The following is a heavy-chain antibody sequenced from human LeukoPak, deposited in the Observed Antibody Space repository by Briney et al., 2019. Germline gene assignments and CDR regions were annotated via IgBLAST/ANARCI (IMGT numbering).Heavy chain of an antibody. V-gene: IGHV3-30*03. CDR1: GLTFTSYG. Sequence: GGSLRLSCAASGLTFTSYGMHWVRQAPGKGLEWVALITYDGYYKYYSDSVKGRFTISSDTSKNTLYLQMNSLRAEDTAVYYCARDLSPVVRASPMGYWGQGTLVTVSS. J-gene: IGHJ4*02. CDR2: ITYDGYYK. CDR3: ARDLSPVVRASPMGY. D-gene: IGHD3-10*01.